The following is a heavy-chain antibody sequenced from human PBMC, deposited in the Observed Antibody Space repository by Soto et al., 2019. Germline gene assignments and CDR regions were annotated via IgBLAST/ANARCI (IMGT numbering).Heavy chain of an antibody. CDR1: GYTSTSYY. V-gene: IGHV1-46*03. CDR3: ARAIAAADKLDY. CDR2: INPSGGST. D-gene: IGHD6-13*01. J-gene: IGHJ4*02. Sequence: ASVKVSCKASGYTSTSYYMHWVRQAPGQGLEWMGIINPSGGSTSYAQKFQGRVTMTRDTSTSTVYMELSSLRSEDTAVYYCARAIAAADKLDYWGQGTLVTVSS.